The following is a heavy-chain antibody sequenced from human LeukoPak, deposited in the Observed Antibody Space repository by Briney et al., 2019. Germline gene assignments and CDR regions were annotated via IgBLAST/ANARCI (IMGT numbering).Heavy chain of an antibody. CDR2: IYYSGST. J-gene: IGHJ5*02. CDR3: ASRRGGYCSGGSCNWFDP. Sequence: SETLSLTCTVSGGSISSGDYYWSWIRQPPGKGLEWIGYIYYSGSTNYNPSLKGRVTISVDTSKNQFSLKLSSVTAADTAVYYCASRRGGYCSGGSCNWFDPWGQGTLVTVSS. D-gene: IGHD2-15*01. CDR1: GGSISSGDYY. V-gene: IGHV4-61*08.